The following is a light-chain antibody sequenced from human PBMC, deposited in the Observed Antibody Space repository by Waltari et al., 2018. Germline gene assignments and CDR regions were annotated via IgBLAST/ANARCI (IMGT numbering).Light chain of an antibody. CDR2: RNN. Sequence: QSVLTQPPSASGTPGQRVTISCSGSSSHLGRNYVYWYQQLPGTAPNLLIYRNNQRPSGVPDRFSGSKSGTSASLAISGLRSEDEADYYCAAWDDSLSGFYVFGTGTKVTVL. V-gene: IGLV1-47*01. J-gene: IGLJ1*01. CDR3: AAWDDSLSGFYV. CDR1: SSHLGRNY.